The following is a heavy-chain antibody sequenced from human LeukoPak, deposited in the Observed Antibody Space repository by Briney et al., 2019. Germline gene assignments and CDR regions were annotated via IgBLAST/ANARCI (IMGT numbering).Heavy chain of an antibody. Sequence: ASVKVSCKASGYTFTDYGISWVRQATGQGLEWMGWMNPSSGNTGYAQKFQDRVTMTRNTSISTAYMELSSLRSEDTAVYYCARGRRDSRQFDYWGQGTLVTVSS. J-gene: IGHJ4*02. CDR2: MNPSSGNT. D-gene: IGHD3-10*01. V-gene: IGHV1-8*02. CDR1: GYTFTDYG. CDR3: ARGRRDSRQFDY.